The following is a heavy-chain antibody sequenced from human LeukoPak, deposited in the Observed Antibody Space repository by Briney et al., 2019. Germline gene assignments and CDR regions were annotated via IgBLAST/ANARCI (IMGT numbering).Heavy chain of an antibody. CDR3: ARDQGSSLGMDV. V-gene: IGHV4-34*01. D-gene: IGHD6-13*01. CDR1: GGSFSGYY. Sequence: SETLSLTCAVYGGSFSGYYWSRIRQPPGKGLEWIGEINHSGSTNYNPSLKSRVTISVDTSKNQFSLKLSSVTAADTAVYYCARDQGSSLGMDVWGQGTTVTVSS. J-gene: IGHJ6*02. CDR2: INHSGST.